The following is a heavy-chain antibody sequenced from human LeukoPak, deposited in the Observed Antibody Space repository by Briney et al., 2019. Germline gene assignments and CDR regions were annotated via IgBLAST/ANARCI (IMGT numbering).Heavy chain of an antibody. CDR2: ILPSGQT. D-gene: IGHD2/OR15-2a*01. V-gene: IGHV4-4*07. Sequence: PSETLSLTCTVFGGSLSNYYWNWIRQPAGKELEWIGRILPSGQTTYNPSLKSRVTMSLDTSKNQVSLKLNSVTDADTAVYYCTRGREYGDYLDYWGQGTLVTVSS. J-gene: IGHJ4*02. CDR3: TRGREYGDYLDY. CDR1: GGSLSNYY.